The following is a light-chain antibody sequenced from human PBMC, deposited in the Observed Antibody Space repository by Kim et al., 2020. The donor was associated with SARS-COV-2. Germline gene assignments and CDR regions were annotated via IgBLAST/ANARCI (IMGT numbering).Light chain of an antibody. CDR3: MLHMADGIWV. V-gene: IGLV8-61*01. Sequence: GVTVTLTCGFASGPVSTYYRPSWYQQTPGQAPRTLIYNTNSRSSGVPDRFSGSIIGKKAALTITGAQADDESEYYCMLHMADGIWVFGGGTQLTIL. CDR2: NTN. J-gene: IGLJ3*02. CDR1: SGPVSTYYR.